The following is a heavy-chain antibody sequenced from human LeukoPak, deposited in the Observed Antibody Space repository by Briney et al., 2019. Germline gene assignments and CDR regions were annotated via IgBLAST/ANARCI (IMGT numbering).Heavy chain of an antibody. J-gene: IGHJ3*02. Sequence: PSETLSLTCTVSGGSISSYYWSWIRQPPGKGLEWIGYIYYSGSTNYNPSLKSRVTISVDTSKNQFSLKLSSVTVADTAVYYCARSWYSYGFDAFDIWGQGTMVTVSS. V-gene: IGHV4-59*01. CDR1: GGSISSYY. CDR3: ARSWYSYGFDAFDI. D-gene: IGHD5-18*01. CDR2: IYYSGST.